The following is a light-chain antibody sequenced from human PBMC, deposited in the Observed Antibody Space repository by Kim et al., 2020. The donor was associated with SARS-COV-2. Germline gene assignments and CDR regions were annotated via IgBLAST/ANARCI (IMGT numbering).Light chain of an antibody. Sequence: SPGGRVTFACRASPSIDCTSLAWYQRRPGQAPRLLIYGASSSATGIPDRFSGTGAGTDFTLTISRLEPEDSAVYFCQQYGYAPRTFGQGTKVDIK. CDR2: GAS. CDR3: QQYGYAPRT. CDR1: PSIDCTS. V-gene: IGKV3-20*01. J-gene: IGKJ1*01.